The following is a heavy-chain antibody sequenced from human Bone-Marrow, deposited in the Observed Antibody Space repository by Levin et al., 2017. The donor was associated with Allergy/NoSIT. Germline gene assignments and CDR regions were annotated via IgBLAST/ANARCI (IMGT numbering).Heavy chain of an antibody. CDR2: IYHSGST. Sequence: PSETLSLTCSVSGGYISSYYWSWIRQPPGKGLDWIAYIYHSGSTNYNPSLKSRVTISVDRSKKQFSLKLNSVTAADTAVYYCAGGVGTTHFQHWGQGTLVTVSS. J-gene: IGHJ1*01. CDR1: GGYISSYY. D-gene: IGHD3-16*01. CDR3: AGGVGTTHFQH. V-gene: IGHV4-59*01.